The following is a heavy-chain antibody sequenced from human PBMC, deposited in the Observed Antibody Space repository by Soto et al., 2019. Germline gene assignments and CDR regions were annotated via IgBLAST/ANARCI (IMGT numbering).Heavy chain of an antibody. V-gene: IGHV4-59*01. Sequence: QVRLQESGPGLVKPSETLSLTCTVSGGSISSYYWSWIRQPPGKGLEWIGYMYNTGSTIYNPSLKGRVTISVETSKNQFSLKLNSVTAADTAVYYCARDLWGYCGADCYPLDVWGQGPTVTVSS. CDR1: GGSISSYY. D-gene: IGHD2-21*02. J-gene: IGHJ6*02. CDR2: MYNTGST. CDR3: ARDLWGYCGADCYPLDV.